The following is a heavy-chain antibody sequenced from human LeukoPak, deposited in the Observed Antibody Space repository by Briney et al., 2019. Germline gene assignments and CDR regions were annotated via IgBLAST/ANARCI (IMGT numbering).Heavy chain of an antibody. J-gene: IGHJ4*02. Sequence: PGGSLRLSCAASGFTFSDYSMIWVRQAPGKGLEWISYVGISSGNTKYADSVKGRFTISGDSAKNSVFLLMNNLRVDDTAVYYCARDHRYAFDNWGQGTLVTVSS. CDR3: ARDHRYAFDN. CDR2: VGISSGNT. V-gene: IGHV3-48*04. D-gene: IGHD5-12*01. CDR1: GFTFSDYS.